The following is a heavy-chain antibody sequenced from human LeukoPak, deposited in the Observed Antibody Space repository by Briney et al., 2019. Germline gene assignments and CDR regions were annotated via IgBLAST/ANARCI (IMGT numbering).Heavy chain of an antibody. J-gene: IGHJ4*02. Sequence: HPGGSLRLSCAASGFTFSSYAMSWVRQAPGKGLEWVSAISGSGGSTYYADSVKGRFTISSDDFKDTLYLQMNSLRAEDTAVYYCAKATYDSSGYAYFDYWGQGTLVTVSS. CDR1: GFTFSSYA. D-gene: IGHD3-22*01. CDR2: ISGSGGST. V-gene: IGHV3-23*01. CDR3: AKATYDSSGYAYFDY.